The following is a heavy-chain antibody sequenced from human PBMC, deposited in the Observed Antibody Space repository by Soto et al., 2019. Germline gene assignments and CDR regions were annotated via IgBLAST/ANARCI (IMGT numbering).Heavy chain of an antibody. CDR2: ISGSGGST. D-gene: IGHD6-13*01. Sequence: VQLVESGGGVVQPGRSLRLSCAASGFTFSSYVMSWVRQAPGKGLEWVAAISGSGGSTYYADALRGRFTISRENSKNTLYLQVDSLRAGDTAIYYCARPSIAGPGTYWGQGTLVTVSS. J-gene: IGHJ4*02. CDR3: ARPSIAGPGTY. V-gene: IGHV3-23*04. CDR1: GFTFSSYV.